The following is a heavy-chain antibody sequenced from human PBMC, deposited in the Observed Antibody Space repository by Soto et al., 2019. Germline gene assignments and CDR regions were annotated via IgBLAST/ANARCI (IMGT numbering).Heavy chain of an antibody. CDR3: ATQTPSGYDLYYYDSSGYRRVADY. CDR2: ISSSSSYI. D-gene: IGHD3-22*01. J-gene: IGHJ4*02. Sequence: PGGSLRLSCAASGFTFSSYSMNWVRQAPGKGLEWVSSISSSSSYIYYADSVKGRFTISRDNAKNSLYLQMNSLRAEDTAVYYCATQTPSGYDLYYYDSSGYRRVADYWGQGTLVTVSS. CDR1: GFTFSSYS. V-gene: IGHV3-21*01.